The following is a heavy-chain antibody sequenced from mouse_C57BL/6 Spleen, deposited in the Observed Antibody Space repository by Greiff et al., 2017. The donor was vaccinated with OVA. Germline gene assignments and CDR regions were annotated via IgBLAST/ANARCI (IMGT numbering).Heavy chain of an antibody. CDR1: GYTFTSYW. V-gene: IGHV1-53*01. CDR2: INPSNGGT. J-gene: IGHJ1*03. Sequence: VQLQQPGTELVKPGASVKLSCKASGYTFTSYWMHWVKQRPGQGLEWIGNINPSNGGTNYNEKFKSKATLTVDKSSSTAYMQLSSLTSEDSAVYDCARGTYYGSSYWYFDVWGTGTTVTVSS. CDR3: ARGTYYGSSYWYFDV. D-gene: IGHD1-1*01.